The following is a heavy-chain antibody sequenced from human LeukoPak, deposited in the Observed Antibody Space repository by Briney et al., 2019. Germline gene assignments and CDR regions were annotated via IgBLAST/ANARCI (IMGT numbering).Heavy chain of an antibody. V-gene: IGHV3-53*01. CDR2: IYSGGST. CDR3: ARDKKRDSSGYYYGGFDY. CDR1: GFTVSSNY. J-gene: IGHJ4*02. D-gene: IGHD3-22*01. Sequence: GGSLRLSCAASGFTVSSNYMSWVRQAPGKGLEWVSVIYSGGSTSYADSVKGRFTISRDNSKNTLYLQMNSLGAEDTAVYYCARDKKRDSSGYYYGGFDYWGQGTLVTVSS.